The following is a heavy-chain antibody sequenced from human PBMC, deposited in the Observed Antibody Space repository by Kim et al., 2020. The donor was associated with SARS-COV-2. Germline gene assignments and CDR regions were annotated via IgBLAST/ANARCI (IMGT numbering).Heavy chain of an antibody. CDR3: ARVGLKYYYGSGYFDY. Sequence: SLKVRVTISVDTSKNQFSLRLSSVTAADTAVYYCARVGLKYYYGSGYFDYWGQGTLVTVSS. J-gene: IGHJ4*02. D-gene: IGHD3-10*01. V-gene: IGHV4-34*01.